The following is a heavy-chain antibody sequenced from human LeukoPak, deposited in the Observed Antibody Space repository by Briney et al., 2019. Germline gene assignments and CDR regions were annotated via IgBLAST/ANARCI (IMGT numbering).Heavy chain of an antibody. CDR3: AREQVGGYSYGLDY. V-gene: IGHV1-46*01. CDR1: GYTFTSYY. J-gene: IGHJ4*02. D-gene: IGHD5-18*01. Sequence: GASLKVSCKASGYTFTSYYVHWVRQAPGQQLEWLTRINPNGGSTRYAQRFQGRVTMTRDTSTSTVYMELSSLRSEDTAVYYCAREQVGGYSYGLDYWGQGTLVTVSS. CDR2: INPNGGST.